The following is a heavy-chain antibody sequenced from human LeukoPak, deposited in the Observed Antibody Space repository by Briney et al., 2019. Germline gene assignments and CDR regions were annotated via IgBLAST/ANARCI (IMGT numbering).Heavy chain of an antibody. J-gene: IGHJ4*02. CDR2: IYYSGST. Sequence: SETLSLTCTVSGGSISSGDYYWSWIRQPPGTGLEWIGYIYYSGSTYYNPSLKSRVTISVDTSKNQFSLKLSSVTAADTAVYYCAGSYDSSGYSYWGQGTLVTVSS. CDR1: GGSISSGDYY. V-gene: IGHV4-30-4*01. CDR3: AGSYDSSGYSY. D-gene: IGHD3-22*01.